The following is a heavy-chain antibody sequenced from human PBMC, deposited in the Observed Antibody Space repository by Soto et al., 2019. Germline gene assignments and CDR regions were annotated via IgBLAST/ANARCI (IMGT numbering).Heavy chain of an antibody. CDR1: GYTFTGYY. J-gene: IGHJ4*02. CDR3: ARDARSRWLQLGYFDY. V-gene: IGHV1-2*02. CDR2: INPNSGGT. D-gene: IGHD5-12*01. Sequence: ASVKVSCKASGYTFTGYYMHWLRQSPGQGLEWMGWINPNSGGTNYAQKFQGRVTMTRDTSISTAYMELSRLRSDDTAVYYCARDARSRWLQLGYFDYWGQGTLVTVSS.